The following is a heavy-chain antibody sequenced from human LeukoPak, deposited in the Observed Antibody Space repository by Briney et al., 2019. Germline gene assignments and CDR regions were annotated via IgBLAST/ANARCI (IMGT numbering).Heavy chain of an antibody. J-gene: IGHJ4*02. CDR2: ISGSGGGT. CDR1: GFTFNNYA. V-gene: IGHV3-23*01. CDR3: AKETELTVSALFDH. Sequence: GGSLRLSCAASGFTFNNYAMSWVRQAPGKGLEWVSAISGSGGGTFYADSVKGRFTISRDSSKNTLLLQLNSLRAEDTAVYYCAKETELTVSALFDHWGQGTLVTVSS. D-gene: IGHD2-21*02.